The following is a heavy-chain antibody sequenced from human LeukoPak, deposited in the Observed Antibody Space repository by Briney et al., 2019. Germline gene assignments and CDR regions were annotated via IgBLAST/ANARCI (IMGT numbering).Heavy chain of an antibody. CDR1: GFTFSSYG. CDR2: ISYDGSNK. J-gene: IGHJ3*02. CDR3: AKDTAFDI. V-gene: IGHV3-30*18. Sequence: GSLRLSCAASGFTFSSYGMHWVRQAPGKGLEWVAVISYDGSNKYYADSVKGRFTISRDNSKNTLYLQMNSLRAEDTAVYYCAKDTAFDIWGQGTMVTVSS.